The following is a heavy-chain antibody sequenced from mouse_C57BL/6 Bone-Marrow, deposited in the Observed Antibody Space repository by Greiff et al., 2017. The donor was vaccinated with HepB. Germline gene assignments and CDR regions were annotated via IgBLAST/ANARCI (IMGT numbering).Heavy chain of an antibody. V-gene: IGHV14-3*01. CDR1: GFNIKNTY. D-gene: IGHD2-2*01. Sequence: EVQGVESVAELVRPGASVKLSCTASGFNIKNTYMHWVKQRPEPGLEWIGRIGPANGNTKYAPKFQGKATIAADTSSNTAYLQLSSLTSEDTAIYYCARWDMVTTRGYFYYWGQGTTLTVSS. CDR2: IGPANGNT. CDR3: ARWDMVTTRGYFYY. J-gene: IGHJ2*01.